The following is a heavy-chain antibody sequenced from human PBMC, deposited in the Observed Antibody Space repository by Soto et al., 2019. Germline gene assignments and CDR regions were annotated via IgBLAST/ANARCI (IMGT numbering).Heavy chain of an antibody. D-gene: IGHD3-22*01. CDR2: ISARGEKT. J-gene: IGHJ6*02. Sequence: GGSLRLSCAASGFTLNSYAMNWVRQAPGKGLEWVSGISARGEKTYYADSVKGRFTIPRDNSKNTVYLQMNSLRAKDTAVFYCAKALPMYYYDSSGYSDYYYDMDVWGQGTTVTVLL. V-gene: IGHV3-23*01. CDR3: AKALPMYYYDSSGYSDYYYDMDV. CDR1: GFTLNSYA.